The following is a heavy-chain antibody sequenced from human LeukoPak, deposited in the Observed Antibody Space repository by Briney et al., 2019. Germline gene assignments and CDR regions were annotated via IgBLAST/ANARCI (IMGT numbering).Heavy chain of an antibody. Sequence: SETLSLTCAVYGGSFSGYYWSWIRQPPGKGLEWIGEINHSGSTNYSPSLKSRVTISVDTSKNQFSLKLSSVTAADTAVYYCARHSFPSYHPWGQGTLVTVSS. CDR1: GGSFSGYY. CDR2: INHSGST. J-gene: IGHJ5*02. V-gene: IGHV4-34*01. D-gene: IGHD5-18*01. CDR3: ARHSFPSYHP.